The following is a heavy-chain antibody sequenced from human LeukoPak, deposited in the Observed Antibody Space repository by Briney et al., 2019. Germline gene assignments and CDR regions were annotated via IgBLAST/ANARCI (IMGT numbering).Heavy chain of an antibody. V-gene: IGHV1-46*01. CDR2: INPNGDRT. CDR1: ENTLTNYY. CDR3: ARDMSTRVTPISYAFDV. J-gene: IGHJ3*01. Sequence: ASVKVSCKASENTLTNYYMHWVRQAPGQGLEWQGIINPNGDRTYYAQTFQGRVTMTRDTSTTTVYMELSSLRSEDTAVYYCARDMSTRVTPISYAFDVWGQGTMVTVSS. D-gene: IGHD4-23*01.